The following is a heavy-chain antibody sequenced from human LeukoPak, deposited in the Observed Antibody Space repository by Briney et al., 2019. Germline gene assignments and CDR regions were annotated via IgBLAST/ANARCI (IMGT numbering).Heavy chain of an antibody. CDR2: INPSSGGT. D-gene: IGHD6-13*01. CDR3: ASGVSSSWYSDY. V-gene: IGHV1-2*02. CDR1: GYTFTDYY. Sequence: ASVKVSCKASGYTFTDYYMQWVRQAPGQGLDWMGWINPSSGGTNYAQKFQGRVTMTRDTSISTAYMDLSRLRSDDTAVYYCASGVSSSWYSDYWGQGTLVTVSS. J-gene: IGHJ4*02.